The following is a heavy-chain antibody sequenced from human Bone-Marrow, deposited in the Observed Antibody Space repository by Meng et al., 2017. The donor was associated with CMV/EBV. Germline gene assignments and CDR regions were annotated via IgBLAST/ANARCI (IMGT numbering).Heavy chain of an antibody. Sequence: GQLQEQGPGLVKPSETLSLTCTVSGGSISSYYWSWIRQPPGKGLEWIGEINHSGSTNYNPSLKSRVTISVDTSKNQFSLKLSSVTAADTAVYYCAREVITMVRGVIIKNWFDPWGQGTLVTVSS. V-gene: IGHV4-59*12. D-gene: IGHD3-10*01. CDR2: INHSGST. CDR1: GGSISSYY. J-gene: IGHJ5*02. CDR3: AREVITMVRGVIIKNWFDP.